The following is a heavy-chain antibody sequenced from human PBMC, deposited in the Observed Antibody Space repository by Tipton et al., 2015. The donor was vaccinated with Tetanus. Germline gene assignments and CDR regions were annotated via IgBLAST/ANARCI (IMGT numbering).Heavy chain of an antibody. D-gene: IGHD2-2*01. CDR3: ARDSPDILLVPAV. J-gene: IGHJ4*02. CDR1: GFNFRSYD. Sequence: SLRLSCAASGFNFRSYDMNWVRQAPAKGLEWISSISSGSSGSKTYYADSVKGRFTISRDNAKNTLYLQMNSLRAEDTAVYYCARDSPDILLVPAVWGQGTLVTVSS. CDR2: ISSGSSGSKT. V-gene: IGHV3-21*01.